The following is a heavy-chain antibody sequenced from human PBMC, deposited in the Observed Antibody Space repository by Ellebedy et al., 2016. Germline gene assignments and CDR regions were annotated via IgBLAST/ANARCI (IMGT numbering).Heavy chain of an antibody. D-gene: IGHD3-10*01. V-gene: IGHV5-10-1*01. CDR3: ARLRYYGSGSLASAFDI. Sequence: GESLKISXKGSGYSFTSYWISWVRQMPGKGLEWMGRIDPSDSYTNYSPSFQGHVTISADKSISTAYLQWSSLKASDTAMYYCARLRYYGSGSLASAFDIWGQGTMVTVSS. CDR1: GYSFTSYW. CDR2: IDPSDSYT. J-gene: IGHJ3*02.